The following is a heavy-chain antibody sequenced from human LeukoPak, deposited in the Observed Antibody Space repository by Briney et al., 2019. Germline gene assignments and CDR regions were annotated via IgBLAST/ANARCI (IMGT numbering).Heavy chain of an antibody. D-gene: IGHD1-7*01. CDR2: VHHSGRT. Sequence: PSETLSPTCTVSGYSISTNYSWGWIRQPPGKGLEWIGSVHHSGRTYYNPSLKSRLTISLETSKKHFSLKLSSVTSADTAVYYCARLANYVPVYWGQGSLVTVSS. CDR3: ARLANYVPVY. J-gene: IGHJ4*02. CDR1: GYSISTNYS. V-gene: IGHV4-38-2*02.